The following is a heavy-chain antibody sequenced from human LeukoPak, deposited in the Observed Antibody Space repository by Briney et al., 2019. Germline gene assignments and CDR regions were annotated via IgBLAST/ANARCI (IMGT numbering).Heavy chain of an antibody. V-gene: IGHV1-46*01. J-gene: IGHJ4*02. CDR1: GYTFTSYY. D-gene: IGHD5-24*01. Sequence: ASVKVSCKASGYTFTSYYMHWVRQAPGQGLEWMGIINPSGGSTSYAQKFQGRVTMTRDTSTSTVYMELSSLRSEDTAVYYCARDAKRWLQSHYFDYWGQGTLVTVSS. CDR3: ARDAKRWLQSHYFDY. CDR2: INPSGGST.